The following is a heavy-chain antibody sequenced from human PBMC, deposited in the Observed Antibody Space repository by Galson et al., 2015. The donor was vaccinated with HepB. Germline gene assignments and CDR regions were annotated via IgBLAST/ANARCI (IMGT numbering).Heavy chain of an antibody. V-gene: IGHV3-48*03. D-gene: IGHD4-17*01. CDR3: AREPGDYDLESGDYYYGMDV. J-gene: IGHJ6*02. CDR2: ISSSGSTI. Sequence: SLRLSCAASGFTFSSYEMNWVRQAPGKGLEWVSYISSSGSTIYYADSVKGRFTISRDNAKNSLYLQMNSLRAEDTAVHYCAREPGDYDLESGDYYYGMDVWGQGTTVTVSS. CDR1: GFTFSSYE.